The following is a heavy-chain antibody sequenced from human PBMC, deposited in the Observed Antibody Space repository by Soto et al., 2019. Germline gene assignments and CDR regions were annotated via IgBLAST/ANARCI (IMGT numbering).Heavy chain of an antibody. D-gene: IGHD3-10*01. J-gene: IGHJ5*02. Sequence: SETLSLTCAVYGGSFSGYYWSWIRQPPGKGLEWIGEINHSGSTNYNPSLKSRVTISVDTSKNQFYLKLSSVTAADTSVYYCATRTDGSGSYYNWFDPWGQGTLVTVSS. CDR2: INHSGST. CDR3: ATRTDGSGSYYNWFDP. CDR1: GGSFSGYY. V-gene: IGHV4-34*01.